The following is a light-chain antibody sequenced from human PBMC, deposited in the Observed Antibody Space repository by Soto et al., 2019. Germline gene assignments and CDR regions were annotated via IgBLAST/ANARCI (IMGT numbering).Light chain of an antibody. Sequence: QPVLTQPPSASATPGHRVTISCSGSTSNIGGNTVSWYQQLPGTAPKLLIYSNHQRPSGVPDRFSGSKSGTSASLAISGLQSEDEADYYCASWDDSLYGVIFGGGTKVTVL. CDR2: SNH. J-gene: IGLJ2*01. CDR3: ASWDDSLYGVI. CDR1: TSNIGGNT. V-gene: IGLV1-44*01.